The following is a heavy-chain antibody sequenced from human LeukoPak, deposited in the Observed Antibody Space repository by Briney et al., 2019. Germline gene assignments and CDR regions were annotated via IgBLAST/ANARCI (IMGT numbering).Heavy chain of an antibody. CDR2: INPSGGGT. D-gene: IGHD5-24*01. Sequence: ASVKVSCKASGYTFTGYYMHWVRQAPGQGLVWMGLINPSGGGTRYAQKFQGRATMTRDTSTSTVYMELSSLRSEDTAVYYCASGYKTVSVFDHWGQGTLVTVSS. CDR3: ASGYKTVSVFDH. V-gene: IGHV1-46*01. J-gene: IGHJ4*02. CDR1: GYTFTGYY.